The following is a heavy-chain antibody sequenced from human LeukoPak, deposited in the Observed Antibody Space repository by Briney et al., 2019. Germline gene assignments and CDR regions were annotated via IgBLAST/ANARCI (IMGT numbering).Heavy chain of an antibody. CDR3: ARSLIVASEDY. CDR2: ISASGAVP. D-gene: IGHD3-22*01. V-gene: IGHV3-11*04. Sequence: PGASLRLSCAASGFRFDSFYMGWIRQGPGKGLDYIAFISASGAVPYYAESVKGRFTISRDNAKNSVSLQMNSLSADDTAVYYCARSLIVASEDYWGQGTLVTVSS. J-gene: IGHJ4*02. CDR1: GFRFDSFY.